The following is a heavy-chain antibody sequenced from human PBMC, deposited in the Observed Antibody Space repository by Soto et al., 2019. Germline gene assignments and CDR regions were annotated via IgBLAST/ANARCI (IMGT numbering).Heavy chain of an antibody. D-gene: IGHD6-13*01. CDR3: AKLQQQLVWGFDY. CDR1: GFTFSSYA. CDR2: ISDSSGST. Sequence: GGSLRLSCAASGFTFSSYAMGWVRQATGKGLEWVSTISDSSGSTYHADSVKGRFTISRDNSKNTLYLQMNSLRAEDTAVYYCAKLQQQLVWGFDYWGQGTQVTVSS. J-gene: IGHJ4*02. V-gene: IGHV3-23*01.